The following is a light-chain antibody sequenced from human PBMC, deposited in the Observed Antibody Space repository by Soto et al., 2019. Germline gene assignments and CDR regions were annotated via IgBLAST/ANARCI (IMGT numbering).Light chain of an antibody. CDR3: SSYTSSTSFY. CDR2: DVT. J-gene: IGLJ1*01. CDR1: SSDVGGYNY. Sequence: QSALTQPASVYGSPGQSITISCTGTSSDVGGYNYVSWYQQHPGKAPKLMIYDVTNRPSGVSNRFSGSKSGNTASLTISGLQAEDEADYYCSSYTSSTSFYFGTGTKVTVL. V-gene: IGLV2-14*01.